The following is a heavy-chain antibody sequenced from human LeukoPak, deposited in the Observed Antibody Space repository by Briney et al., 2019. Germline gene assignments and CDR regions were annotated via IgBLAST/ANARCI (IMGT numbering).Heavy chain of an antibody. D-gene: IGHD6-19*01. CDR1: GFAFSSYA. CDR2: ISGSGGST. V-gene: IGHV3-23*01. Sequence: GGSLRLSCAASGFAFSSYAMNWVRQAPGKGLQWVSAISGSGGSTYYADSVKGRFTISRDNSKNTLYLQMNSLRAEDTAVYYCAIDRASSGMDVWGKGTTVTVSS. CDR3: AIDRASSGMDV. J-gene: IGHJ6*03.